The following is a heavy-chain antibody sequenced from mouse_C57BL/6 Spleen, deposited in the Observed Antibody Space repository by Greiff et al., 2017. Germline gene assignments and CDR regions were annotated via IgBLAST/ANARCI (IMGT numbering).Heavy chain of an antibody. CDR2: INPSTGGT. Sequence: VQLKESGPELVKPGASVKISCKASGYSFTGYYMNWVKQSPEKSLEWIGEINPSTGGTTYTQKFKAKATLTVDKSSSTAYMQLKSLTSEDSAVYYCARDYSIDYWGQGTTLTVSS. D-gene: IGHD2-5*01. CDR3: ARDYSIDY. V-gene: IGHV1-42*01. CDR1: GYSFTGYY. J-gene: IGHJ2*01.